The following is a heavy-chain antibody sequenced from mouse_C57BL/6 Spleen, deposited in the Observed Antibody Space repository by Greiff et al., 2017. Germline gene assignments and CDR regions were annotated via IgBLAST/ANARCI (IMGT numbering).Heavy chain of an antibody. V-gene: IGHV3-6*01. CDR3: ARGYSTHYCAMDY. D-gene: IGHD2-5*01. Sequence: EVQLVESGPGLVKPSQSLSLTCSVTGYSITSGYYWNWIRQFPGNKLEWMGYISYDGSNNYNPSLKNRISITRDTSKNQFFLKLNSVTTEDTATYYCARGYSTHYCAMDYWGQGTSVTVSS. J-gene: IGHJ4*01. CDR2: ISYDGSN. CDR1: GYSITSGYY.